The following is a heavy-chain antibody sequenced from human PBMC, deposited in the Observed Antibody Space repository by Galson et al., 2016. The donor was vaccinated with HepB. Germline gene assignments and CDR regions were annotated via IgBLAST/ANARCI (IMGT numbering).Heavy chain of an antibody. J-gene: IGHJ4*02. CDR2: ISAYNGNT. CDR3: AGDPHRYDSSGYLNY. D-gene: IGHD3-22*01. CDR1: GYSFSNYG. Sequence: SVKVSCKASGYSFSNYGISWVRQAPGHGLEWMGWISAYNGNTNYAQRLQGRVTLTTDTSTSTVYMELRSLRSDDTAVCYCAGDPHRYDSSGYLNYWGQGSLVTVSS. V-gene: IGHV1-18*04.